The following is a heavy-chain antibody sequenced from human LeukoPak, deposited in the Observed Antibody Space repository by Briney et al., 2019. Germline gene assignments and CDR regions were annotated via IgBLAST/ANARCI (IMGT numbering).Heavy chain of an antibody. CDR3: ARVGGLWFGELKWDDNWFDP. V-gene: IGHV1-18*01. CDR2: ISAYNGNT. D-gene: IGHD3-10*01. J-gene: IGHJ5*02. CDR1: GYTFTSYG. Sequence: ASVKVSCKASGYTFTSYGISWVRQAPGQGLEWMGWISAYNGNTDYAQKLQGRVTMTTDTSTSTAYMELRSLRSDDTAVYYCARVGGLWFGELKWDDNWFDPWGQGTLVTVSS.